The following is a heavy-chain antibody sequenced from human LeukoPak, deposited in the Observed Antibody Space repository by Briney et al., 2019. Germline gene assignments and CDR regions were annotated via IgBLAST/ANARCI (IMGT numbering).Heavy chain of an antibody. D-gene: IGHD1-1*01. CDR1: GFTFNNYA. Sequence: GGSLILSCAASGFTFNNYAMSWVRQAPGMGLEWVSTISGSGVTTYYADSVRGRFTISRDNSKTTLYLQLDSLRREDMAIYYCAKSPGQIQLDYFDYWGQGTLVTVSS. CDR2: ISGSGVTT. CDR3: AKSPGQIQLDYFDY. V-gene: IGHV3-23*01. J-gene: IGHJ4*02.